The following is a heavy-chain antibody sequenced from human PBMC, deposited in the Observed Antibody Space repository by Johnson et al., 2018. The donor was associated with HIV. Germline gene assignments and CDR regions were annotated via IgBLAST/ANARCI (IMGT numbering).Heavy chain of an antibody. Sequence: QVQLVESGGGVVQPGGSLRLSCAASGFTFSSYGMHWVRQAPGKGLEWVAFIRYDGSNKYYADSVKGRFPISSATSKNTLYLQMNSLRAEDTAVYYCAKDNYYDSSGSGAGGPYDAFDIWGQGTMVTVSS. CDR3: AKDNYYDSSGSGAGGPYDAFDI. CDR1: GFTFSSYG. CDR2: IRYDGSNK. V-gene: IGHV3-30*02. J-gene: IGHJ3*02. D-gene: IGHD3-22*01.